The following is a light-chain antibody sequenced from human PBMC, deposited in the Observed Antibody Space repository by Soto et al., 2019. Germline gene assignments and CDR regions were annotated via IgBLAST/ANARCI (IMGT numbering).Light chain of an antibody. Sequence: QSALTQPASVSGSPGQSITISCTGTSSDVGGYNYVSWYQQHPGKAPKLMLYDVSNRPSGVSNRFSGSKSGNTASLTISGLQAEDEAEYYCSSYTSSRNLVFGTGTKLTVL. CDR2: DVS. CDR3: SSYTSSRNLV. V-gene: IGLV2-14*01. CDR1: SSDVGGYNY. J-gene: IGLJ1*01.